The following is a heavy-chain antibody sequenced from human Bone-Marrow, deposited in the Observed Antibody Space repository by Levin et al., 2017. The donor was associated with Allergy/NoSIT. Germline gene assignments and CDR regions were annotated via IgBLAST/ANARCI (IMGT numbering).Heavy chain of an antibody. CDR3: VRREVGADEENAFDV. V-gene: IGHV5-51*01. J-gene: IGHJ3*01. Sequence: ASVKVSCKGSGYTFPDYWIGWVRQKPGKGLEWMGIIYPGDSDTTYSPSFQGQVTISADRSISTAFLQWNSLKASDTAMYYCVRREVGADEENAFDVWGQGTMVTVSS. CDR1: GYTFPDYW. CDR2: IYPGDSDT. D-gene: IGHD1-26*01.